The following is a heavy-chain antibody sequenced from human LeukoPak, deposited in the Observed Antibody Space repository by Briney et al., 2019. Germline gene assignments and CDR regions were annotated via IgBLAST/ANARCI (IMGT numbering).Heavy chain of an antibody. CDR1: GFTFSSYA. CDR2: ISGSGGST. V-gene: IGHV3-23*01. CDR3: AKFAVGPRVPRKYDSSGYVDY. J-gene: IGHJ4*02. D-gene: IGHD3-22*01. Sequence: GGSLRLSCAASGFTFSSYAMSWVRQAPGKGLEWVSSISGSGGSTYYADSVKGRFTISRDNPKNTLYLQMNSLRAEDTAVYYCAKFAVGPRVPRKYDSSGYVDYWGQGTLVTVSS.